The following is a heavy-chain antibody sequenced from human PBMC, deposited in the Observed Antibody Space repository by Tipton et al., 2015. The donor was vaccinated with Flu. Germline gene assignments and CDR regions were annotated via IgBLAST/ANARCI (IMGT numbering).Heavy chain of an antibody. D-gene: IGHD3-10*01. CDR2: IYSSGST. Sequence: TLSLTCTVSGGSISNYYWSWIRQPAGKGLEWIGRIYSSGSTTYNLTLKSRVTMSVDTSKSQFSLKLRSVTAADTAVYYCARGSGSGTYVIFDYWGQGTLVTVSS. CDR3: ARGSGSGTYVIFDY. CDR1: GGSISNYY. V-gene: IGHV4-4*07. J-gene: IGHJ4*02.